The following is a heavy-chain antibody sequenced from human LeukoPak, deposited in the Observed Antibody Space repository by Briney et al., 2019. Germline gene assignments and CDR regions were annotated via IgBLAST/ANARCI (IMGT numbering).Heavy chain of an antibody. CDR2: ISSNGGST. V-gene: IGHV3-64*01. D-gene: IGHD3-10*01. CDR1: GFTFSSYA. CDR3: AREKWFGELPN. Sequence: GGSLRLSCAASGFTFSSYAMHWVRQAPGKGLEYVSAISSNGGSTYYANSVKGRFTISRDNSKNTLYLQMGSLRAEDMAVYYCAREKWFGELPNWGQGTLVTVSS. J-gene: IGHJ4*02.